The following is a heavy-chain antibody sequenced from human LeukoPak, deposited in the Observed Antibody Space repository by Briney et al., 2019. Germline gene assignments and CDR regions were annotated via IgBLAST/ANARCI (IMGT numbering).Heavy chain of an antibody. CDR2: IIPIFGTA. V-gene: IGHV1-69*05. CDR1: GGTFSSYA. J-gene: IGHJ4*02. D-gene: IGHD3-22*01. Sequence: SVKVSCKASGGTFSSYAISWVRQAPGQGLEWMGGIIPIFGTANYAQKFQGRVTITTDESTSTAYMELSSLRSEDTAVYYCAGRHLHHHDSSGYYPFDYWGQGTLVTVSS. CDR3: AGRHLHHHDSSGYYPFDY.